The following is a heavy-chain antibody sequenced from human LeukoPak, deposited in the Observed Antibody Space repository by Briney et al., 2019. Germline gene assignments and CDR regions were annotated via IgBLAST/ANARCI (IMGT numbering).Heavy chain of an antibody. J-gene: IGHJ6*03. Sequence: GGSLRLSCAASGFTVSSNYMTWVRQAPGKGLEWVSVIYSGGSTYYADSVKGRFTISRDNSKSTLYLQMNSLRAEDTAVYYCARAEIAAAGAGLVYYYMDVWGKGTTVTVSS. V-gene: IGHV3-53*01. D-gene: IGHD6-13*01. CDR2: IYSGGST. CDR1: GFTVSSNY. CDR3: ARAEIAAAGAGLVYYYMDV.